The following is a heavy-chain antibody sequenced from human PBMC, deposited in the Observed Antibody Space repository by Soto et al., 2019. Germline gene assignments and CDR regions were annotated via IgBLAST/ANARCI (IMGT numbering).Heavy chain of an antibody. CDR1: GFTFSTYG. D-gene: IGHD5-18*01. V-gene: IGHV3-30*18. Sequence: QVQLVESGGGVVQPGRSLRLSCAASGFTFSTYGMHWVRQAPGKGLEWVAVISYDGGNKYYADSVKGRFTISRDNSKNTLYLQMSSLRAEDTAVYYCAKGFSYSVIDYWGQGTLVTVSS. CDR2: ISYDGGNK. J-gene: IGHJ4*02. CDR3: AKGFSYSVIDY.